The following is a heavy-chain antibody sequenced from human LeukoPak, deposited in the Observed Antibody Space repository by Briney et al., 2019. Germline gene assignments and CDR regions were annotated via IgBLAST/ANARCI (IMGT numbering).Heavy chain of an antibody. CDR3: AKEFFHQPMVRGVIPYYFDY. Sequence: GGSLRLSCAASGFTFSSYGMHWVRQAPGKGLEWVAVISYDGSNKYYADSVKGRFTISRGNSKNTLYLQMNSLRAEDTAVYYCAKEFFHQPMVRGVIPYYFDYWGQGTLVTVSS. V-gene: IGHV3-30*18. J-gene: IGHJ4*02. CDR1: GFTFSSYG. CDR2: ISYDGSNK. D-gene: IGHD3-10*01.